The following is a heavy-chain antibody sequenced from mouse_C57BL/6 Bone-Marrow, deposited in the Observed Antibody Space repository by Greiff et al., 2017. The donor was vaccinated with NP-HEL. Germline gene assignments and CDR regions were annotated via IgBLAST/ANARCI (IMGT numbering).Heavy chain of an antibody. CDR1: GYTFTDYY. J-gene: IGHJ2*01. V-gene: IGHV1-84*01. D-gene: IGHD3-2*02. CDR2: IYPGSGNT. Sequence: VQLQQSGPELVKPGASVKISCKASGYTFTDYYINWVKQRPGQGLEWTGWIYPGSGNTKYNEKFKGKATLTVDTSSSTAYMQLSSLTSEDSAVYFCARGTAQAPYYFDYWGQGTTLTVSS. CDR3: ARGTAQAPYYFDY.